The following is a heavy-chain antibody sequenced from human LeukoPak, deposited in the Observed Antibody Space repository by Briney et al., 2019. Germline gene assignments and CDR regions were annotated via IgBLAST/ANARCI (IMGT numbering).Heavy chain of an antibody. CDR1: GGSISNYY. J-gene: IGHJ4*02. CDR3: ARLASGSYGPLPPLDY. V-gene: IGHV4-59*08. D-gene: IGHD1-26*01. CDR2: IYYSGST. Sequence: SETLSLTCTVFGGSISNYYWSWIRQPPGKGLEWMGDIYYSGSTNYNPSLKSRVTISVDTSKNQFSLRLSSVTAADTAVYYSARLASGSYGPLPPLDYWGQGTLVTVSS.